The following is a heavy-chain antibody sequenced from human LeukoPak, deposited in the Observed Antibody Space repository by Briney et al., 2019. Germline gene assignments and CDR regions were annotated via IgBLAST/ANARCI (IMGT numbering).Heavy chain of an antibody. Sequence: SSETLSLTCAVSSGSFFGFHWNWIPHSPEKGLEWFGEINHSGRTKYNTSLERRVTISVDTSKSQFVLKLPSVPAADTAVYYCARDPTTVVTLPYYFDFWGQGTLVTVSA. CDR2: INHSGRT. V-gene: IGHV4-34*01. J-gene: IGHJ4*02. CDR3: ARDPTTVVTLPYYFDF. CDR1: SGSFFGFH. D-gene: IGHD4-23*01.